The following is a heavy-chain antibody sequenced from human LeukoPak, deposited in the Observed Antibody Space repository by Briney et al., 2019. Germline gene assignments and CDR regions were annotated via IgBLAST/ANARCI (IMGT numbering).Heavy chain of an antibody. V-gene: IGHV4-34*01. J-gene: IGHJ4*02. CDR3: ARRSSGWFDY. CDR1: GGSFSGYY. CDR2: INHSGST. D-gene: IGHD6-19*01. Sequence: SETLSLTCAVYGGSFSGYYWSWIRQPPGKGLEWMGEINHSGSTNYNPSLKSRVTISVDTSKNQFSLKLSAVTAADTAVYYCARRSSGWFDYWGQGTLVTVSS.